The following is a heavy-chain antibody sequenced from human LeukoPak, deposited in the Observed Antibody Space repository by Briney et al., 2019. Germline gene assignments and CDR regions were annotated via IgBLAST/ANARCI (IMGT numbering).Heavy chain of an antibody. CDR3: ARAGGGGFDY. Sequence: PGGSLRLSCAASGFTFSSYSMNWVRQAPGKGLEWISYISSSSSTLYYADSVKGRFTISRDNAKNSLYLQMNSLRADDTAVYYCARAGGGGFDYWGQGTLVTVSS. CDR1: GFTFSSYS. J-gene: IGHJ4*02. CDR2: ISSSSSTL. V-gene: IGHV3-48*01. D-gene: IGHD3-10*01.